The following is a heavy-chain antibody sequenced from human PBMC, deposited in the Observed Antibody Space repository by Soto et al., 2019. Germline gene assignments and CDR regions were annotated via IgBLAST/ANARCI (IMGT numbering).Heavy chain of an antibody. Sequence: EVQLVESGGGLVQPGGSLRLSCAAFGFTFSSNWMHWVRRVPGRGLVWVSRINTDGSRTSYEDSVEGRFTISRDNAKNTVYLQMSSLRAEDTAVYYCARDGEGFWGQGTLVTVSS. CDR1: GFTFSSNW. V-gene: IGHV3-74*01. J-gene: IGHJ4*02. CDR2: INTDGSRT. D-gene: IGHD2-21*01. CDR3: ARDGEGF.